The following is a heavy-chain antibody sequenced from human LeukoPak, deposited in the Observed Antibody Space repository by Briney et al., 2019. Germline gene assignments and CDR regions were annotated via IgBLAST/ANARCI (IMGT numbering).Heavy chain of an antibody. CDR1: GFTFSNFW. J-gene: IGHJ6*03. CDR2: IKQDGGEK. Sequence: GGSLRLSCAVSGFTFSNFWMNWVRHAPGKGLEWVASIKQDGGEKSYVDSVKGRFTISRDNAKNSLYLQRSSLRAEDTAVYYCARTEGIFGVVPEALGSYYMDVWGKGTTVTVSS. CDR3: ARTEGIFGVVPEALGSYYMDV. D-gene: IGHD3-3*01. V-gene: IGHV3-7*03.